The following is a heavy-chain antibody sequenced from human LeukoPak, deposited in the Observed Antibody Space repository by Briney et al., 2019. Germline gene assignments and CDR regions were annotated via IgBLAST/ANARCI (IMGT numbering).Heavy chain of an antibody. D-gene: IGHD2-2*01. V-gene: IGHV4-39*02. Sequence: SETLSLTCTVSGGSISSSRYYWGWIRQPPGKGLEWIGSIYYSGSTYYNPSLKSRVTISVDTSKNHFSLKLSSVTAADTAVYYCARAPLGYCSSTSCYGSYYYYYMDVWGKGTTVTVSS. CDR2: IYYSGST. CDR1: GGSISSSRYY. CDR3: ARAPLGYCSSTSCYGSYYYYYMDV. J-gene: IGHJ6*03.